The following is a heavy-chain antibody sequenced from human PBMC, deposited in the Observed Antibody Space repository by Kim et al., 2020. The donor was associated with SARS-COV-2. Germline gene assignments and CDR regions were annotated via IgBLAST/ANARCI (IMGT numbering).Heavy chain of an antibody. Sequence: SVKVSCKASGGTFSSYTISWVRQAPGQGLEWMGRIIPILGIANYAQKFQGRVTITADKSTSTAYMELSSLRSEDTAVYYCASLAAGGRRWSYYYYGMDVWGQGTTVTVSS. CDR2: IIPILGIA. CDR1: GGTFSSYT. D-gene: IGHD6-13*01. CDR3: ASLAAGGRRWSYYYYGMDV. V-gene: IGHV1-69*02. J-gene: IGHJ6*02.